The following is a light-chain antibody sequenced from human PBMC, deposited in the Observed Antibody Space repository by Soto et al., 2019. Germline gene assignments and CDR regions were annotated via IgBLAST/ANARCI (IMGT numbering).Light chain of an antibody. Sequence: QTVVTQEPSFSVSPGGTVTLTCGLSSGSVSTNYYPSWYQQTPGQAPRTLIYSTNTRSSGVPDRFSGSILGNKAALAIAGDQADDESDYYCVLYMGSGLWVFGGGTKVTVL. CDR1: SGSVSTNYY. J-gene: IGLJ3*02. V-gene: IGLV8-61*01. CDR2: STN. CDR3: VLYMGSGLWV.